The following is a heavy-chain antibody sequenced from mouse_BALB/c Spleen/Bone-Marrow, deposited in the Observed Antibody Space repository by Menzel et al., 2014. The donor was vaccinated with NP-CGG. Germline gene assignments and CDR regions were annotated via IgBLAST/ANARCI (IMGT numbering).Heavy chain of an antibody. CDR2: ISDGGSYT. D-gene: IGHD1-1*01. Sequence: EVKVVESGGGLVKPGGSLKLSCAASGFTFSDYYMYWVRQTPEKRLEWVATISDGGSYTYYPDSVKGRFTISRDNAKNNLYLQMSSLKSEDTAMCYCARGSSYFDYWGQGTTLTVSS. CDR1: GFTFSDYY. V-gene: IGHV5-4*02. J-gene: IGHJ2*01. CDR3: ARGSSYFDY.